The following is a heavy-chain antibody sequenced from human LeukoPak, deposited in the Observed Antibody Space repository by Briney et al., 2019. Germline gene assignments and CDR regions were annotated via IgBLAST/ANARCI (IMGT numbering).Heavy chain of an antibody. Sequence: ASVKVSCKASGYTFTGYYMHWVRQAPGQGLEWMGWINPNSGGTNYAQKFQGRVTMTRDTSISTAYMELSRLRSDDTAVYYCARDRPLTGIVGATNYYYSMDVWGQGTTVTVSS. CDR1: GYTFTGYY. D-gene: IGHD1-26*01. V-gene: IGHV1-2*02. J-gene: IGHJ6*02. CDR3: ARDRPLTGIVGATNYYYSMDV. CDR2: INPNSGGT.